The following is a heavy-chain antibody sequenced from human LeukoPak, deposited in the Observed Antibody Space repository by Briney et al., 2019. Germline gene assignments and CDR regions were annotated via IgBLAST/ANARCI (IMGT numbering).Heavy chain of an antibody. V-gene: IGHV3-23*01. CDR2: IGGSGSST. CDR1: GFTFSGFA. J-gene: IGHJ4*02. D-gene: IGHD6-13*01. Sequence: PGGSLRLSCAASGFTFSGFAMSWVRQAPGKGLEWVSAIGGSGSSTYYAESVKGRFTISRDNSKYTLYLQMNSLRADDTALYYASGHGSSSYWGQGTLVTVSS. CDR3: SGHGSSSY.